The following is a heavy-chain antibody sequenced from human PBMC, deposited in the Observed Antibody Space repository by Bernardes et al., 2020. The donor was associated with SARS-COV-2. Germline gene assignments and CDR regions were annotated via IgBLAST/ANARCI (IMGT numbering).Heavy chain of an antibody. CDR1: GGSINSGSYY. CDR2: VSTSGTT. J-gene: IGHJ4*02. CDR3: SRVVPDYSGLVIYPHYLDS. Sequence: SETLSLTCSLSGGSINSGSYYWAWIRKPPGKGLEWIGPVSTSGTTSYYPSLGSRVTMSADASRNQFFLHLSSVTAADTALYFCSRVVPDYSGLVIYPHYLDSWGQGILVTVAS. D-gene: IGHD3-10*01. V-gene: IGHV4-61*02.